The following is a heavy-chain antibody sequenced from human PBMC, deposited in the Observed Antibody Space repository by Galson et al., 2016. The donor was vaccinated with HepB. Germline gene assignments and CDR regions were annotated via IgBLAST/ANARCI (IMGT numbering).Heavy chain of an antibody. CDR1: DDSVNGYF. Sequence: SETLSLTCTVSDDSVNGYFWTWIRQPPGRGLEWIGHFYFSGTATYNPSLKSRVTISMDTSRRQLSLTIRSVTAADTAVYYCVRDQVFPITRLSRWAPTLHLDRGGYDIWGQGTMVSVSS. V-gene: IGHV4-59*02. CDR2: FYFSGTA. CDR3: VRDQVFPITRLSRWAPTLHLDRGGYDI. D-gene: IGHD3-22*01. J-gene: IGHJ3*02.